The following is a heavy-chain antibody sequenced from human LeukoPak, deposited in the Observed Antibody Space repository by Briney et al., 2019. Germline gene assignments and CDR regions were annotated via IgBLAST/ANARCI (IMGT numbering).Heavy chain of an antibody. Sequence: GGSLRLSCAASGFTFSGYAMSWVRQAPGKGLEWVSAISGSGGGTYYADSVKGRFTISRDNSKNTLYLQMNSLRAEDTAVYYCAKAHYYDSSGPFDYWGQGTLVTVSS. CDR1: GFTFSGYA. CDR2: ISGSGGGT. CDR3: AKAHYYDSSGPFDY. D-gene: IGHD3-22*01. V-gene: IGHV3-23*01. J-gene: IGHJ4*02.